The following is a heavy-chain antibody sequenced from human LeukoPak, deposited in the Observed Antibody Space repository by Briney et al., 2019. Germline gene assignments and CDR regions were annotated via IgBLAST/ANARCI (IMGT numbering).Heavy chain of an antibody. Sequence: GGSLRLSCAASGFTFSSNYMSWGRQAPGKGVEWVSFIYSGGSTSYADSVKGRFTISRDNSKNTLYLQMNSLRAEDTAVYYCARDLVQRLTFTFDIWGQGTMVTVSS. D-gene: IGHD2-2*01. CDR1: GFTFSSNY. J-gene: IGHJ3*02. CDR2: IYSGGST. CDR3: ARDLVQRLTFTFDI. V-gene: IGHV3-53*01.